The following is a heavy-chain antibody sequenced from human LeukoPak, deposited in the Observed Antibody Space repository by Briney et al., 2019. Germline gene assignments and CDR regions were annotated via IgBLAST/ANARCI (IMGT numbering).Heavy chain of an antibody. D-gene: IGHD6-19*01. Sequence: PGGSLRVSCTASGFTVSSSYMTWVRQAPGKGLEWVSLIYGGGGTYYADSVKGRFTISRHNSENTLYLEMNSLRPEDTAVYYCARVGVGTVAGNYFDDWGQGTLVTVSS. CDR3: ARVGVGTVAGNYFDD. J-gene: IGHJ4*02. CDR1: GFTVSSSY. V-gene: IGHV3-53*04. CDR2: IYGGGGT.